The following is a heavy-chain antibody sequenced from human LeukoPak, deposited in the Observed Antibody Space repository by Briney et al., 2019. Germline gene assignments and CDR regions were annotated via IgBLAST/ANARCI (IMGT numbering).Heavy chain of an antibody. D-gene: IGHD1-26*01. CDR1: GFTFTNYG. CDR3: AKDAGRWDFDF. V-gene: IGHV3-30*02. J-gene: IGHJ4*02. CDR2: IKYDESQI. Sequence: PGGSLRLSCAASGFTFTNYGILWVRQAPGKGLEWVSFIKYDESQIYYADSVKGRFTISRDNSKSTLYLQMSSLRSEDTAVYYCAKDAGRWDFDFWGQGTLATVSS.